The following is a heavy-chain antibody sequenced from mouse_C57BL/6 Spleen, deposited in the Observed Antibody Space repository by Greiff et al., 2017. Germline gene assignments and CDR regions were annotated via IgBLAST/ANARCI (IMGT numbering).Heavy chain of an antibody. Sequence: EVQGVESGGGLVKPGGSLKLSCAASGFTFSSYTMSWVRQTPEKRLVWVATISGGGGNTYYPDSVKGRFTISRDNAKNTLYLQMSSLRSEDTALYYCARHYRGYFDVWGTGTTVTVSS. CDR1: GFTFSSYT. CDR2: ISGGGGNT. CDR3: ARHYRGYFDV. J-gene: IGHJ1*03. V-gene: IGHV5-9*01.